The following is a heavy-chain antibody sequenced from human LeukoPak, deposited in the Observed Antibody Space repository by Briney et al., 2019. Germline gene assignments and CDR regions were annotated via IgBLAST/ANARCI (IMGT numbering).Heavy chain of an antibody. CDR2: ISYDGSNK. J-gene: IGHJ4*02. V-gene: IGHV3-30*18. CDR3: AKLLPTEPRDY. CDR1: GFTFSSYG. Sequence: GGSLRLSCAASGFTFSSYGMHWVRQAPGKGLEWVAVISYDGSNKYYADSVKGRFTISRDNSKNTLYLQMNSLRAEDTAVYYCAKLLPTEPRDYWGQGALVTVSS. D-gene: IGHD1-14*01.